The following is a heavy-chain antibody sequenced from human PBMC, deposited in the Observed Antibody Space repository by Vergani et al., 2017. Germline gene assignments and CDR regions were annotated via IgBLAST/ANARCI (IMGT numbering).Heavy chain of an antibody. J-gene: IGHJ4*02. D-gene: IGHD3-16*01. CDR3: AREEGGGRVQYPFDY. V-gene: IGHV1-69*08. CDR2: IIPIIRLA. CDR1: GDIFNNYT. Sequence: QVHLEQSGTEVKKPGSSVKVSCKVSGDIFNNYTVTWVRQAPGQGLEWMGRIIPIIRLATSAQKFQDRVKITGDTSTNTVYMEMNNLRSEDTAVYYCAREEGGGRVQYPFDYWGQGTLVTVSS.